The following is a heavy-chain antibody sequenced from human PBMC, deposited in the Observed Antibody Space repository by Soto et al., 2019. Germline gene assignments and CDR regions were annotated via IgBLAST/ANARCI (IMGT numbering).Heavy chain of an antibody. Sequence: LSITGAFSSGSVSSGGHYLSWIRQHPGKGLEWIGYIYYSGSTYYNPSLKSRVTISVDTSKNQFSLKLSSVTAADTAVYYCARDEPAAHPYAFAIWGQGTMVTVSS. CDR3: ARDEPAAHPYAFAI. CDR2: IYYSGST. V-gene: IGHV4-31*11. CDR1: SGSVSSGGHY. J-gene: IGHJ3*02. D-gene: IGHD2-2*01.